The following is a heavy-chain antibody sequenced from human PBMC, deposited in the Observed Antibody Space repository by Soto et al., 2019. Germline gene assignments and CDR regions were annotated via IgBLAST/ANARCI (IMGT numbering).Heavy chain of an antibody. CDR3: ARLGYSYGYYYYGMDV. CDR2: TYYRSKWYN. D-gene: IGHD5-18*01. J-gene: IGHJ6*02. CDR1: GDSVSSNSAA. V-gene: IGHV6-1*01. Sequence: SQTLSLTCVISGDSVSSNSAAWNCIRQSPSRGLEWLGRTYYRSKWYNDYAVSVKSRITINPDTSKNQFSLQLNSVTPEDTAVYYCARLGYSYGYYYYGMDVWGQGTTVTVSS.